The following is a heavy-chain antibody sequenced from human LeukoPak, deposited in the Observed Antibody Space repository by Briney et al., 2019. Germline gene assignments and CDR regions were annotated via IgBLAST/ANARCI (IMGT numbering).Heavy chain of an antibody. CDR2: INYSGST. J-gene: IGHJ5*02. Sequence: PSETLSLTCTVSGGSISNYYWSWIRQPPGKGLEWIGYINYSGSTNYNPSPKSRGTISLDTSNNQFSLKLSTVTAAETAVDYYARRAPDYDPLNWFDPWGQGTLVTVSS. CDR1: GGSISNYY. D-gene: IGHD3-16*01. CDR3: ARRAPDYDPLNWFDP. V-gene: IGHV4-59*01.